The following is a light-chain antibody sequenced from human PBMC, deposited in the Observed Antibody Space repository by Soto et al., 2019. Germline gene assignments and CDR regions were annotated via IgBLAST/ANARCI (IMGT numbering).Light chain of an antibody. CDR2: AAS. V-gene: IGKV1-39*01. J-gene: IGKJ1*01. Sequence: DIHMTQSPSSLSASVEDIFIITCRASQSISNHLNWYQQKPGKAPKLLIFAASSLQSGVPSRLSGSRYGPDLTITISSMKNEDFETYYCQQSYSSPPTFGQGTKVDIK. CDR3: QQSYSSPPT. CDR1: QSISNH.